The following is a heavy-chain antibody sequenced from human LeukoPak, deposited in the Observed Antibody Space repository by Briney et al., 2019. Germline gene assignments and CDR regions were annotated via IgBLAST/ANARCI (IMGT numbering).Heavy chain of an antibody. CDR1: GYTFTSYY. CDR3: ARGGVAARYYYGMDV. Sequence: GASVKVSCKASGYTFTSYYMHWVRQAPGQGLEWMGIINPSGGSTSYAQKFQGRVTMTRVTSTSTVYMELSSLRSEDTAVYYCARGGVAARYYYGMDVWGQGTTVTVSS. D-gene: IGHD6-25*01. CDR2: INPSGGST. V-gene: IGHV1-46*01. J-gene: IGHJ6*02.